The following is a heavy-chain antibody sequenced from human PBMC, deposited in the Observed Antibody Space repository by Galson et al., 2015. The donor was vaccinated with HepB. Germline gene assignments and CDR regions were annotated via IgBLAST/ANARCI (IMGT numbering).Heavy chain of an antibody. J-gene: IGHJ3*01. D-gene: IGHD2-15*01. CDR3: AIAPGPEAGSVDTDAFDL. CDR2: TYYRSKWYK. V-gene: IGHV6-1*01. CDR1: GDSVSSNSAA. Sequence: CAIYGDSVSSNSAAWNWIRQSPSRGLEWLGRTYYRSKWYKDYAISVKSRISIKPDTSKNQLSLQLKSVTPEDTAVYFCAIAPGPEAGSVDTDAFDLWGQATMVTGSS.